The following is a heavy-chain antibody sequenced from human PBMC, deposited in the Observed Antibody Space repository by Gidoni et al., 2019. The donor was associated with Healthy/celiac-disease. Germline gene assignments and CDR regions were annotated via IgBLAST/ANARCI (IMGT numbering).Heavy chain of an antibody. CDR1: GFTFSSYA. D-gene: IGHD2-15*01. CDR2: ISGSGGST. Sequence: EVQLLESGGGLVQPGGSLRLSCAASGFTFSSYAMSWVRQAPGKGLEWVSAISGSGGSTYYADSVKGRFTISRDNSKNTLYLQMNSLRAEDTAVYYCVYCSGGSCYSRDFRYWGQGTLVTVSS. V-gene: IGHV3-23*01. CDR3: VYCSGGSCYSRDFRY. J-gene: IGHJ4*02.